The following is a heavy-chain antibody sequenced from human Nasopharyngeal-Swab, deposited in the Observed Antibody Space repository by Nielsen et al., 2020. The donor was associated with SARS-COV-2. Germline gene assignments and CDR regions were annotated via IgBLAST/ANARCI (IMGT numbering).Heavy chain of an antibody. CDR1: GGSISSGSYY. Sequence: LRLSCTVSGGSISSGSYYWSWIRQPAGKGLEWIGRIYTSGRTNYNPSLKSRVTISVDTSKNQFSLKLSSVTAADTAVYYCARTRMKTYCGGDCYSTDFDLWGRGTLVTVSS. CDR2: IYTSGRT. D-gene: IGHD2-21*01. V-gene: IGHV4-61*02. J-gene: IGHJ2*01. CDR3: ARTRMKTYCGGDCYSTDFDL.